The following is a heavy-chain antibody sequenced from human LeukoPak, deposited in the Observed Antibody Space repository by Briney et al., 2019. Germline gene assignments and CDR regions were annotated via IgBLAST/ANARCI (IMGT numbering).Heavy chain of an antibody. V-gene: IGHV1-3*03. J-gene: IGHJ4*02. D-gene: IGHD6-19*01. CDR3: ARVPGSGWYFFDS. CDR2: INAGNGNT. Sequence: ASVKLSCKTSGYSFTNHALHWVRQAPGQSLEWMGWINAGNGNTEFSEAFQGRVTMTRDISASTAYMELSSLRFNDMAVYYCARVPGSGWYFFDSWGQGTLVTVSS. CDR1: GYSFTNHA.